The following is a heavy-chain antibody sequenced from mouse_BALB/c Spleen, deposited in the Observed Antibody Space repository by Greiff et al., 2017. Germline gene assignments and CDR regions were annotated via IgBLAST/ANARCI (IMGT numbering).Heavy chain of an antibody. D-gene: IGHD2-10*01. J-gene: IGHJ4*01. Sequence: EVKLLESGGGLVQPGGSLKLSCAASGFDFSRYWMSWVRQAPGKGLEWIGEINPDSSTINYTPSLKDKFIISRDNAKNTLYLQMSKVRSEDTALYYCARESLLWEAMDYWGQGTSVTVSA. V-gene: IGHV4-1*02. CDR2: INPDSSTI. CDR3: ARESLLWEAMDY. CDR1: GFDFSRYW.